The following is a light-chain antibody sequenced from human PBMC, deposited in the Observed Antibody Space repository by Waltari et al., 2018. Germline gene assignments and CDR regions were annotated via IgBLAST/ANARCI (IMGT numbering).Light chain of an antibody. Sequence: QSALTQPRSVSGSPAQSVTIPCTATRSDVGGYNYVSWYQQHPGKAPALMLFDVHKRPSGVPDRFSGSKSGNTASLTISGLQAEDEADYYCSSYAGSYTVLFGGGTKLTVL. CDR2: DVH. CDR3: SSYAGSYTVL. CDR1: RSDVGGYNY. J-gene: IGLJ2*01. V-gene: IGLV2-11*01.